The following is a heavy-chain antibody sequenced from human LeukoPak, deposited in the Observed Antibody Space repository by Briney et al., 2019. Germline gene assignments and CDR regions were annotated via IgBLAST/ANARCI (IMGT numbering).Heavy chain of an antibody. Sequence: PGGSLRLSCAASGFTFSSQNMNWVRQAPGKGLEWVSAISGRSSHVYYGESVKGRFTISRDNAKNSLYLQLDSLGVEDTAVYYCGRAFPPLRTSSAGDLWGQGTLVTVSS. D-gene: IGHD3-16*01. CDR2: ISGRSSHV. J-gene: IGHJ1*01. V-gene: IGHV3-21*01. CDR3: GRAFPPLRTSSAGDL. CDR1: GFTFSSQN.